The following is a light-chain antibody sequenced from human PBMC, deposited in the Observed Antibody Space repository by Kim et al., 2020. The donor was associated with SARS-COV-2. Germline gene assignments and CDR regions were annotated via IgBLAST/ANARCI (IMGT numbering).Light chain of an antibody. CDR2: GAS. Sequence: ASVGDRVTITCRASQDISNYLAWFQQKPGEAPKLLIYGASALHSEVPSRFSGSGSGTDFTLTISSLQPEDVATFYCQSYNSAPWTFGQGTKVDIK. CDR1: QDISNY. CDR3: QSYNSAPWT. J-gene: IGKJ1*01. V-gene: IGKV1-27*01.